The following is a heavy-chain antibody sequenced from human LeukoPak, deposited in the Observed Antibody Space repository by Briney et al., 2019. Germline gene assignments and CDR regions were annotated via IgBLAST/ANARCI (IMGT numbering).Heavy chain of an antibody. D-gene: IGHD2-2*01. Sequence: PGGSLSLSCAASGFTFSSYSMNWVRQAPGKGLKWVSSISSSSSYIYYADSVKGRFTISRDNAKNSLYLQMNSLRAEDTAVYYCARTLVPAAMSNNWFDPWGQGTLVTVSS. CDR2: ISSSSSYI. V-gene: IGHV3-21*01. J-gene: IGHJ5*02. CDR3: ARTLVPAAMSNNWFDP. CDR1: GFTFSSYS.